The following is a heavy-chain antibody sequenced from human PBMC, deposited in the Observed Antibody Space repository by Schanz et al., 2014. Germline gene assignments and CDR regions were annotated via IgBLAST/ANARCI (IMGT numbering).Heavy chain of an antibody. Sequence: QVQLVQSGAEVKKPGASVKVSCKASGYTFTSYGISWVRQAPGQGLEWMGRIIPILGIANYAQNFQGRVTITADKSTSTAYMELTSLRSEDTAVYYCAGTYCSSTSCYTGYHYMDVWGKGTTVTVSS. D-gene: IGHD2-2*02. CDR1: GYTFTSYG. CDR3: AGTYCSSTSCYTGYHYMDV. V-gene: IGHV1-69*04. CDR2: IIPILGIA. J-gene: IGHJ6*03.